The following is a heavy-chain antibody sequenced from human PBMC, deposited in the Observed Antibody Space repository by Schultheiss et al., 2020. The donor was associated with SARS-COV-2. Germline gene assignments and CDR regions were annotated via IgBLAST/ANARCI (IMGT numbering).Heavy chain of an antibody. CDR1: GFTFSSYG. J-gene: IGHJ5*01. CDR2: ISYDGSNK. D-gene: IGHD3-10*01. Sequence: GGSLRLSCAASGFTFSSYGMHWVRQAPGKGLEWVAVISYDGSNKYYADSVKGRFTISRDNSKNTLYLQMNTLRAEDTALYYCAKGGGSGTYYNTPFDSWGQGTLVTVSS. CDR3: AKGGGSGTYYNTPFDS. V-gene: IGHV3-30*18.